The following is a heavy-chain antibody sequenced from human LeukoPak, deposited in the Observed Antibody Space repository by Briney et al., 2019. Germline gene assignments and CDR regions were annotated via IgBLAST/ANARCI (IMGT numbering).Heavy chain of an antibody. Sequence: SETLSLTCTVSGGSISNYYWSWIRQPPGKGLEGIGYIHSSGRTKYDPSLESRVTISIDTSMNQFSLKVSSVTAPDTAVYYCARHQDGYGDYFDFWGQGILVTVSS. V-gene: IGHV4-59*08. CDR1: GGSISNYY. J-gene: IGHJ4*02. CDR3: ARHQDGYGDYFDF. CDR2: IHSSGRT. D-gene: IGHD5-24*01.